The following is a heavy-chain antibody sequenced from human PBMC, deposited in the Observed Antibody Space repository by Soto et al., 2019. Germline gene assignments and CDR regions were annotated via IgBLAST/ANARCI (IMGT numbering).Heavy chain of an antibody. Sequence: PGGSLRLSCAVSGFTFSSYAMHWVRQAPSKGLEWVAVISYDGSNKYYADSVKGRFTISRDNSKNTLYLQMNSLRAEDTAVYYCARDRVAAAAYYYYGMDVWGQGTTVTVSS. J-gene: IGHJ6*02. CDR1: GFTFSSYA. CDR3: ARDRVAAAAYYYYGMDV. D-gene: IGHD6-13*01. CDR2: ISYDGSNK. V-gene: IGHV3-30-3*01.